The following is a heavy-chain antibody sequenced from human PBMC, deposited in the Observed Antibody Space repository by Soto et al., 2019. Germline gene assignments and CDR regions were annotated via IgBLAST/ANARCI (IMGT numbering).Heavy chain of an antibody. CDR2: INSDGSTI. D-gene: IGHD4-4*01. CDR3: ARVKRATVTPQPYLDY. Sequence: GGSLRLSCAASGFTFSNYEMNWVRQAPGKGLEWVSYINSDGSTIYYADSVKGRFTVSRDNAENSLYLQTNSLRAEDTAFYFCARVKRATVTPQPYLDYWGQGALVTVSS. CDR1: GFTFSNYE. J-gene: IGHJ4*02. V-gene: IGHV3-48*03.